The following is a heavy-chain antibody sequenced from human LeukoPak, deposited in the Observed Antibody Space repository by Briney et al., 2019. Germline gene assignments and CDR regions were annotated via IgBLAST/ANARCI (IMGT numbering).Heavy chain of an antibody. CDR1: GGSISSSSYY. J-gene: IGHJ6*03. Sequence: SETLSLTCTVSGGSISSSSYYWSWIRQPAGKGLEWIGRIYTSGSTNYNPSLKSRVTMSVDTSKNQFSLKLSSVTAADTAVYYCAREGNDYVRDFYYMDVWGKGTTVTISS. CDR3: AREGNDYVRDFYYMDV. D-gene: IGHD4-17*01. CDR2: IYTSGST. V-gene: IGHV4-61*02.